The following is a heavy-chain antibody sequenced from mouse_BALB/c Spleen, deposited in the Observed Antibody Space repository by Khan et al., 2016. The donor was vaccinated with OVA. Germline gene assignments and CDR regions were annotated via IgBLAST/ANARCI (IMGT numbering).Heavy chain of an antibody. CDR3: APLTGTFDY. CDR2: IDPASDYT. Sequence: VQLQQSGAELVKPGASVKLSCTASGFSIKDTYMHWVKQRPEQGLEWIGRIDPASDYTQYDPTFQGKAAITADTSSNTAFLQLSSLTSEDTAVYYCAPLTGTFDYWGQGTTLTVSS. CDR1: GFSIKDTY. J-gene: IGHJ2*01. D-gene: IGHD4-1*01. V-gene: IGHV14-3*02.